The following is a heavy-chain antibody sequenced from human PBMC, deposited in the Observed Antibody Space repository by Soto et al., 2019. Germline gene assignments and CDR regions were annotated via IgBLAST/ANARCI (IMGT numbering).Heavy chain of an antibody. J-gene: IGHJ6*02. D-gene: IGHD3-16*01. Sequence: GGSLRLSCAASGFTFSSYGMHWVRQAPGKGLEWVAVIWYDGSNKYYADPVKGRFTISRDNSKNTLYLQMNSLRAEDTAVYYCARDSGLRWGGMDVWGQGTTVTVSS. V-gene: IGHV3-33*01. CDR1: GFTFSSYG. CDR3: ARDSGLRWGGMDV. CDR2: IWYDGSNK.